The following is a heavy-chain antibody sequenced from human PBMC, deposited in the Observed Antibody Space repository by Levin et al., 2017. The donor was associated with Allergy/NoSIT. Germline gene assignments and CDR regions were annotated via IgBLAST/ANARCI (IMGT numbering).Heavy chain of an antibody. CDR2: ISSDGGNT. J-gene: IGHJ3*02. D-gene: IGHD1-14*01. V-gene: IGHV3-74*01. CDR3: ARDSPEFVDI. Sequence: LSLTCATSGFTFSGSWMHWVRQAPGKGLVWVSRISSDGGNTRYADSVKGRFTISRDNAKNTLYLQMNSLRAEDTALYYCARDSPEFVDIWGQGTMVTVSS. CDR1: GFTFSGSW.